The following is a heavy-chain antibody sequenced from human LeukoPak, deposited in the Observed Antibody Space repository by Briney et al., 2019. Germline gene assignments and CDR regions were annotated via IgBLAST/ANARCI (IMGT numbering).Heavy chain of an antibody. V-gene: IGHV4-59*12. CDR2: IYYSGST. J-gene: IGHJ6*03. CDR3: ARLYASGSYAQYYYYMDV. Sequence: SETLSLTCSVSGGSISSYYWSWIRRPPGKGLEWIGYIYYSGSTNYNPSLKSRVTISVDTSKNQFSLKLSSVTAADTAVYFCARLYASGSYAQYYYYMDVWGKGTTVTVS. CDR1: GGSISSYY. D-gene: IGHD3-10*01.